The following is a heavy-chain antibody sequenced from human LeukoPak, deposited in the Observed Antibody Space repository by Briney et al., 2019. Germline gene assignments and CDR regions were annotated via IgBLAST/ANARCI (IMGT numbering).Heavy chain of an antibody. CDR1: GFTFSGSA. CDR3: TSQNVLLWFGELLQDAFDI. V-gene: IGHV3-73*01. D-gene: IGHD3-10*01. CDR2: IRSKANSYVT. Sequence: PGGSLRLSCAASGFTFSGSAMHWVRQASGKGLEWVGRIRSKANSYVTAYAASVKGRFTISRDDSKNTAYLQMNSLKTEDTAVYYCTSQNVLLWFGELLQDAFDIWGQGTMVTVSS. J-gene: IGHJ3*02.